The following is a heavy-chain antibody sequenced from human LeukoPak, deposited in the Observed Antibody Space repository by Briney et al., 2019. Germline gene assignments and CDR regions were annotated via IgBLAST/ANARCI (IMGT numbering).Heavy chain of an antibody. Sequence: PGGSLRPSCAASGFTVSSNYMSWVRQAPGKGLEWVSVIYSGGSTYYADSVKGRFTISRDNSKNTLYLQMNSLGVEDTAVYYCAKGTFDWSFPLYFDSWGQGILVTVSS. CDR3: AKGTFDWSFPLYFDS. CDR2: IYSGGST. CDR1: GFTVSSNY. V-gene: IGHV3-53*01. D-gene: IGHD3-9*01. J-gene: IGHJ4*02.